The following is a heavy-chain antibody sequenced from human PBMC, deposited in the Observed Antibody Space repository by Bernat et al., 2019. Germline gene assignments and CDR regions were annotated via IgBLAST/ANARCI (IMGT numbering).Heavy chain of an antibody. CDR2: IWYDGSNK. V-gene: IGHV3-33*01. CDR1: GFTFSNYG. CDR3: PRLGSSWSIDY. J-gene: IGHJ4*02. Sequence: QVQLVESGGGVVQPGRSLRLSCAASGFTFSNYGMHWVRQAPGKGLEWVAVIWYDGSNKYYADSVKGRFTISRDNSKNTLYLQMNSLGDEDTAVYYCPRLGSSWSIDYWGQGTVVTVSS. D-gene: IGHD6-13*01.